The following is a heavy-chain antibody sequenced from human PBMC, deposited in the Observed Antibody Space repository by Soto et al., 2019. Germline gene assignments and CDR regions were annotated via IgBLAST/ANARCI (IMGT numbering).Heavy chain of an antibody. CDR1: GFTFSSYS. CDR2: ISSSSSYI. D-gene: IGHD4-17*01. J-gene: IGHJ4*02. Sequence: PGGSLRLSCAASGFTFSSYSMNWVRQAPGKGLEWVSSISSSSSYIYYADSVKGRFTISRDNAKNSLYLQMNRLRAEGTAVYYCGRADLYGDYSFDYWGQGTLVTVSS. V-gene: IGHV3-21*01. CDR3: GRADLYGDYSFDY.